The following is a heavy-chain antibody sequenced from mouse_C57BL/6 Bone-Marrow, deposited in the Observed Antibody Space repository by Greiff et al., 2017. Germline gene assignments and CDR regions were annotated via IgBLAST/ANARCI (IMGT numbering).Heavy chain of an antibody. CDR3: AREGYYGNYAMDY. V-gene: IGHV1-81*01. CDR1: GYTFTSYG. J-gene: IGHJ4*01. Sequence: QVQLKESGAELARPGASVKLSCKASGYTFTSYGISWVKQRTGQGLEWIGEFYPRSGNTYYNEKFKGKATLTADKSSSTAYMELRSLTSEDSAVYFWAREGYYGNYAMDYWGQGTSVTVSS. CDR2: FYPRSGNT. D-gene: IGHD1-1*01.